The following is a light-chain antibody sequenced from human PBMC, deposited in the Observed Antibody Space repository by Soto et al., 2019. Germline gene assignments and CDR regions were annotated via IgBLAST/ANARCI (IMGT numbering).Light chain of an antibody. CDR2: EVT. Sequence: QSVLTQPASVSGSPGQSITISCTGTSSDVGSYNLVSWYQQHPGKAPKLMIYEVTRRPSGVPDRFSGSKSGNTASLTVSGLLPEDEADYYCASYAGGNQVFGNGTKVTVL. V-gene: IGLV2-23*02. CDR3: ASYAGGNQV. CDR1: SSDVGSYNL. J-gene: IGLJ1*01.